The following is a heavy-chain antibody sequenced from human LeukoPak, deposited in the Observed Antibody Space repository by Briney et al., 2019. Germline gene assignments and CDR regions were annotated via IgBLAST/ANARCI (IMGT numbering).Heavy chain of an antibody. D-gene: IGHD2-15*01. CDR2: VNPKSGHT. V-gene: IGHV1-8*01. J-gene: IGHJ4*02. CDR3: ARGAPGSYCSGGSCPYFDY. Sequence: GASVKVSCKASGYTFTSYDINWVGQATGQGLEWMGWVNPKSGHTGYAQKFQGRVTMTRNTSISTAYMELSSLRSEDTAVYYCARGAPGSYCSGGSCPYFDYWGQGTLVSVSS. CDR1: GYTFTSYD.